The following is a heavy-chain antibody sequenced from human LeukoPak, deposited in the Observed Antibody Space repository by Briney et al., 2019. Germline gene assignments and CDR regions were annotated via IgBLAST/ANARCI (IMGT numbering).Heavy chain of an antibody. CDR1: GLTFSSYS. D-gene: IGHD2-15*01. J-gene: IGHJ4*02. CDR2: ISSSSSYI. Sequence: GGSLRLSCAASGLTFSSYSMNWVRQAPGKGLEWVSSISSSSSYIYYADSVKGRFTISRDNAKNSLYLQMNSLRAEDTAVYYCARGSRSGPTADYWGQGTLVTVSS. CDR3: ARGSRSGPTADY. V-gene: IGHV3-21*01.